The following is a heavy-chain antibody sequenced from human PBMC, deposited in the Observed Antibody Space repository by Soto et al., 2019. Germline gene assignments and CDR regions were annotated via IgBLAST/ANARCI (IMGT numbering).Heavy chain of an antibody. CDR3: ARDSRYCPAYNCDRAFDN. D-gene: IGHD2-8*02. CDR1: GGSIGSAYHY. V-gene: IGHV4-30-4*01. J-gene: IGHJ4*02. CDR2: IFHSGTK. Sequence: QVQLQESGPGLVKPSQTLSLTCTISGGSIGSAYHYWNWIRQPPGKGPEWIGYIFHSGTKYYNPSLKSRVSMSVDTSRNQFSLKLTSVTAADTAVYFCARDSRYCPAYNCDRAFDNWGQGTLVTVSS.